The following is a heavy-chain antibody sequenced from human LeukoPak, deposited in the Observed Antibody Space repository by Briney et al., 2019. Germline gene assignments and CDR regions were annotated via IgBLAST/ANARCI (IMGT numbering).Heavy chain of an antibody. J-gene: IGHJ5*02. CDR1: GFTFSSYG. Sequence: PGGSLRLSCAASGFTFSSYGMSWVRQAPGKGLEWVSAISGSGGSTYYADSVKGRFTISRDNSKNTLYLQMNSLRAEDTAVYYCAKDLGGAKLFWNWFDPWGQGTLVTVSS. V-gene: IGHV3-23*01. D-gene: IGHD3-16*01. CDR3: AKDLGGAKLFWNWFDP. CDR2: ISGSGGST.